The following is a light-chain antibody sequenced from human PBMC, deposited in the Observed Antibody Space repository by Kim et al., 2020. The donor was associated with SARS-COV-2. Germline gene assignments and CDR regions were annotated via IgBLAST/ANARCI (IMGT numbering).Light chain of an antibody. CDR2: WAS. CDR1: QSVLYRANYKNY. Sequence: DIVMTQSPDSVAVSLGERATISCKSSQSVLYRANYKNYLAWYQQKPGQPPKLLIYWASTRESGVPDRFSGSGSGTDFTLTISSLQAEDVAVYYCQQYYSTPYTFGQGTTLEI. CDR3: QQYYSTPYT. J-gene: IGKJ2*01. V-gene: IGKV4-1*01.